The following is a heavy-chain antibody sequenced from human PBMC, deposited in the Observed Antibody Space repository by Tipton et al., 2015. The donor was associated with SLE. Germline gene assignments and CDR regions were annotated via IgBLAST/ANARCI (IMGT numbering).Heavy chain of an antibody. J-gene: IGHJ1*01. D-gene: IGHD3-10*01. CDR2: ISFDGTVK. CDR3: ASPTYYSGSGTYYTEYFHH. V-gene: IGHV3-30*04. CDR1: GFTFSSYA. Sequence: RSLRLSCAASGFTFSSYAMHWVRQAPGKGLEWVAVISFDGTVKYYADSLKGRFTISRDNSKNTLYLQMNSLRAEDTAVYFCASPTYYSGSGTYYTEYFHHWGQGTLVTVSS.